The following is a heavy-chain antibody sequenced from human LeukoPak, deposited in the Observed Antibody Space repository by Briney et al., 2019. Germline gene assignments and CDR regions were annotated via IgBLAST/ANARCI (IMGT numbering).Heavy chain of an antibody. V-gene: IGHV1-2*02. D-gene: IGHD3-10*01. CDR3: ARDLVMYYYGSGSYWSDDY. CDR2: INPNSGGT. Sequence: ASVKVSCKASGYTFTGYYTYWVRQAPGQGLECMGWINPNSGGTNYAQKFQGRVTMTRDTSISTAYMELSRLRSDDTAVYYCARDLVMYYYGSGSYWSDDYWGQGTLVTVSS. J-gene: IGHJ4*02. CDR1: GYTFTGYY.